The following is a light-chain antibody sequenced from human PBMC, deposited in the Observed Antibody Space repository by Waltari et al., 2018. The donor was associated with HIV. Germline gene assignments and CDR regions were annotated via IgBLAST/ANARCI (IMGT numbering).Light chain of an antibody. CDR1: RDVSTY. CDR3: QQYSVFPFT. J-gene: IGKJ2*01. Sequence: ISLTQSPSFSASVGDRVTLNCQSSRDVSTYMACYHQKSGAAPKLLVYGASFLEDGVPSRFSGSGSETDFALTIGCLQSEDFATYFCQQYSVFPFTFGQGTEVQIK. CDR2: GAS. V-gene: IGKV1D-8*01.